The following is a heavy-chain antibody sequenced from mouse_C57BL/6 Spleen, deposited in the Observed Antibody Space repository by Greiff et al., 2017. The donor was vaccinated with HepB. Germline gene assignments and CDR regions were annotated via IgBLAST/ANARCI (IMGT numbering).Heavy chain of an antibody. CDR3: VRDNDYDWFAY. CDR1: GFTFNTYA. Sequence: VQLKESGGGLVQPKGSLKLSCAASGFTFNTYAMHWVRQAPGKGLEWVARIRSKSSNYATYYADSVKDRFTISRDDSQSMLYLQMNKLKTEDTAMYDCVRDNDYDWFAYWGQGTLVTVSA. V-gene: IGHV10-3*01. J-gene: IGHJ3*01. CDR2: IRSKSSNYAT. D-gene: IGHD2-4*01.